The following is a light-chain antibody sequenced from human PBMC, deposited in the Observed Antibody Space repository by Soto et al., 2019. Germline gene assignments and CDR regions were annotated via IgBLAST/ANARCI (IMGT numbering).Light chain of an antibody. CDR1: QSISTW. CDR3: QQYHTSPLT. CDR2: KAS. J-gene: IGKJ4*01. V-gene: IGKV1-5*03. Sequence: DIKMTQSPSTLSASVGDRVTITCRASQSISTWLAWYQQRPVKAPNLLIYKASSLESGVPSRFSGSGSGTESTLTITTLQTDDVATDYCQQYHTSPLTFGGGTKVEIK.